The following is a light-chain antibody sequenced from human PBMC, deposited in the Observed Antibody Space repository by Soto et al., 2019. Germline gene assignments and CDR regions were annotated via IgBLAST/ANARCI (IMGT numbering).Light chain of an antibody. CDR3: QQYNNWPRT. J-gene: IGKJ1*01. V-gene: IGKV3-15*01. CDR1: QRVSSN. CDR2: GAS. Sequence: DIVTPHSTATLSVPPAETTTLSRKASQRVSSNLARYQQKPGEAPRLLIYGASTRATGIPARFSGSGSGTEFNLTISSLQSEDFGVYYCQQYNNWPRTFGQGAKVEI.